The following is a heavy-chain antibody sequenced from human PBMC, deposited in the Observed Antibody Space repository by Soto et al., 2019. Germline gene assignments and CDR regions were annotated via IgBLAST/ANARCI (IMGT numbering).Heavy chain of an antibody. CDR3: STELIAKYGMDV. CDR2: IYTDDNI. Sequence: EVQLVESGGGLVQPGGSLRLSCAASGFTVSGNYVTWVRQAPGKGLEWVSVIYTDDNIYYADSVTGRCTISRVNSKNTVYLPMNFLIVEHSAVYSYSTELIAKYGMDVWSQGTTVTASS. D-gene: IGHD2-21*01. J-gene: IGHJ6*02. V-gene: IGHV3-53*01. CDR1: GFTVSGNY.